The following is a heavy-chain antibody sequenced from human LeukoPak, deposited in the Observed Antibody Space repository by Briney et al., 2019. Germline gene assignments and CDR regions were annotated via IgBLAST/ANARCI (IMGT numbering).Heavy chain of an antibody. Sequence: PGGAPRLSCAASGFTFSSYGMHWGRQAPGKGLEWVAVIWYDGSNKYYADSVKGRFTISRDNSKNTLYLQMNSLRAEDTAVYYCARGNYYGSGSYGTFDPWGQGTLVTVSS. CDR3: ARGNYYGSGSYGTFDP. CDR2: IWYDGSNK. J-gene: IGHJ5*02. CDR1: GFTFSSYG. D-gene: IGHD3-10*01. V-gene: IGHV3-33*01.